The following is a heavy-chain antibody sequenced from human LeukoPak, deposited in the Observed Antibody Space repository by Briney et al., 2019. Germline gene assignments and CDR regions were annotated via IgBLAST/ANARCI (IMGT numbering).Heavy chain of an antibody. CDR2: LSGNGNTI. Sequence: GGTLRLSCAASGFTFSTYAMSWVRQAPGKGLECVSALSGNGNTIYYADSVKGRFTISRDNSKNTLSLQMNSLRAEDTAVYYCAKALYGGHDYWGQGTLVTVSS. D-gene: IGHD4-23*01. CDR3: AKALYGGHDY. V-gene: IGHV3-23*01. J-gene: IGHJ4*02. CDR1: GFTFSTYA.